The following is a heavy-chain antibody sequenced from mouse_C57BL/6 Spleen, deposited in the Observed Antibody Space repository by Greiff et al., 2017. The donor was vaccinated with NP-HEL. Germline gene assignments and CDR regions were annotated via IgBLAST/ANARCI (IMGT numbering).Heavy chain of an antibody. Sequence: QVTLKVSGPGILQSSQTLSLTCSFSGFSLSTSGMGVSWISPPSGKGLEWLAYIYWDDDKRYNPSLKSRPTISEDTSRNQVYLKITSVDTADTATYYCARSDGSYAMDYWGQGTSVTVSS. D-gene: IGHD2-3*01. V-gene: IGHV8-12*01. CDR1: GFSLSTSGMG. CDR3: ARSDGSYAMDY. CDR2: IYWDDDK. J-gene: IGHJ4*01.